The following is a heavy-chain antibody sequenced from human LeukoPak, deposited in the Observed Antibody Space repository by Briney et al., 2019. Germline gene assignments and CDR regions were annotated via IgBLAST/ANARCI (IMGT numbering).Heavy chain of an antibody. J-gene: IGHJ4*02. CDR3: AREWDYYAY. CDR2: INPSSGGT. CDR1: AYTFSNYD. V-gene: IGHV1-2*02. Sequence: ASVKVSCKASAYTFSNYDIHWVRQATGQGLEWMGWINPSSGGTKYAQKFQGRVTMTRDTSITTAYMELSSLTSDDTAVYYCAREWDYYAYWGQGTLVTVSS. D-gene: IGHD1-26*01.